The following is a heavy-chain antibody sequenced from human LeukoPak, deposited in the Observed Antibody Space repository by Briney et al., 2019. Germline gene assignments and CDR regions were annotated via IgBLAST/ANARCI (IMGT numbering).Heavy chain of an antibody. CDR2: VGTAGDT. J-gene: IGHJ6*02. Sequence: GGSLRLSCAASGFTFSSYDMHWVRQAAGKGLEWVSAVGTAGDTYYPGSVKGRFTISRENAKNSLYLQMNSLRAEDTAVYYCARAANYDFWSGYRYGMDVWGQGTTVTVSS. CDR3: ARAANYDFWSGYRYGMDV. V-gene: IGHV3-13*01. D-gene: IGHD3-3*01. CDR1: GFTFSSYD.